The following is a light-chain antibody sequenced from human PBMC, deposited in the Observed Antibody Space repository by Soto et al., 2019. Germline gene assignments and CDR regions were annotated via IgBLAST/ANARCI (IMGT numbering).Light chain of an antibody. Sequence: ELLLTQSPATLALSPGERATLSCRASQSVKTVLAWYQQKPGQAPRLLIYDASNRATAIPARFSGSGSGTDFTLTISSLEPEDIAVYYCQQRNNWPFTFGPGTKVDXK. CDR1: QSVKTV. V-gene: IGKV3-11*01. CDR2: DAS. CDR3: QQRNNWPFT. J-gene: IGKJ3*01.